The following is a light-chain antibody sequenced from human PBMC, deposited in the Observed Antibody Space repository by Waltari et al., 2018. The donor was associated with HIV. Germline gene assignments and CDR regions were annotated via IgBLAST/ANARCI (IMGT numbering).Light chain of an antibody. J-gene: IGLJ3*02. CDR2: LDN. CDR1: KIGTQS. Sequence: SYVLTQPPSLSVAPGETARITCGEAKIGTQSVHWYQQKPGQAPLLVLFLDNDRPSGIPERFAVSNSENTATLIISRVEVGDEADYFCQVWDSDGDHPVFGGGTKLTVL. V-gene: IGLV3-21*04. CDR3: QVWDSDGDHPV.